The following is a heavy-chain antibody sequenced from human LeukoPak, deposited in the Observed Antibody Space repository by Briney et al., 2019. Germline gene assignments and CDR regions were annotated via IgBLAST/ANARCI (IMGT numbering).Heavy chain of an antibody. CDR1: GFTFSSYT. Sequence: GGSLRLSCAASGFTFSSYTMNWVRQAPGKGLEWVSSITGSSSYIFYADSVKGRFTFSRDKAKNSLYLQMNSLRAEDTAVYYCAREAGYCSSTSCEEDYYYYYMDVWGKGTTVTVSS. CDR2: ITGSSSYI. J-gene: IGHJ6*03. CDR3: AREAGYCSSTSCEEDYYYYYMDV. D-gene: IGHD2-2*03. V-gene: IGHV3-21*01.